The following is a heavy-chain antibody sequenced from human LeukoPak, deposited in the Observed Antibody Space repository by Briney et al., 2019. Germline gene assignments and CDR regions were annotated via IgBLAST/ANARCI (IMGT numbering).Heavy chain of an antibody. Sequence: ASVKVSCKASGYTFTNYGISWVRQAPGQGLEWMGGIIPIFGTANYAQKFQGRVTITADESTSTAYMELSSLRSEDTAVYYCARDKPNSSGYYHGFDPWGQGTLVTVSS. CDR3: ARDKPNSSGYYHGFDP. CDR2: IIPIFGTA. V-gene: IGHV1-69*13. J-gene: IGHJ5*02. CDR1: GYTFTNYG. D-gene: IGHD3-22*01.